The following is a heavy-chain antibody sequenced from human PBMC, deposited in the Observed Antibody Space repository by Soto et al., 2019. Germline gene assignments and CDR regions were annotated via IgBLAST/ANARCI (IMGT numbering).Heavy chain of an antibody. Sequence: PSETLSLTCTVSAASLSKYYWTWIRQPPGKGLEWIGYVYFNGNTNYNPSLKRRVSISIDTSKNQISLTLNSVTAADTAVYYCASVTFGGVVLAHWGQGTLATVSS. CDR2: VYFNGNT. CDR3: ASVTFGGVVLAH. CDR1: AASLSKYY. V-gene: IGHV4-59*01. J-gene: IGHJ4*02. D-gene: IGHD3-16*01.